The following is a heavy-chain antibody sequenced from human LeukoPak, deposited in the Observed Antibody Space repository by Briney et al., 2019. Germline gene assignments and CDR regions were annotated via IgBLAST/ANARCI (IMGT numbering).Heavy chain of an antibody. Sequence: GGSLRLSCATSGLTFSGSGMHWVRQAPGKGLEWVAVISYDGSNKYYADSVKGRFTISRDNSKNTLYLQMNSLRAEDTAVYYCAKDRSGSYYGYFDYWGQGTLVTVSS. CDR2: ISYDGSNK. CDR3: AKDRSGSYYGYFDY. CDR1: GLTFSGSG. D-gene: IGHD1-26*01. V-gene: IGHV3-30*18. J-gene: IGHJ4*02.